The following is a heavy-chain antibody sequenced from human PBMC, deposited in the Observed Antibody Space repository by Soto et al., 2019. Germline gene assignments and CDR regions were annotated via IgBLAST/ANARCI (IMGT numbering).Heavy chain of an antibody. CDR2: HYSGGST. Sequence: PGGSLRLSCAISGFTVSSNYLSWVRQAPGKGLEWVSVHYSGGSTYYADSVQGRFTISRDKSNNTLYLQMRRVRAEHTAVYFCARHRHPRGTVGATSPLDPWGQGTQVTVSS. CDR3: ARHRHPRGTVGATSPLDP. D-gene: IGHD1-26*01. CDR1: GFTVSSNY. J-gene: IGHJ5*02. V-gene: IGHV3-53*01.